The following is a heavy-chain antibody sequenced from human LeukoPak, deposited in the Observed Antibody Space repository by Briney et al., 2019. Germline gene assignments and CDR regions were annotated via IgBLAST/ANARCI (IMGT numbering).Heavy chain of an antibody. Sequence: GGSLRLSCAASGFTFSSYGMHWVRQAPGKGLEWVAVISYDGSNKYYADSVKGRFTISRDNSKNTLYLQMNSLRAEDTAVYYCAKNSKGPRIQLWFLDYWGQGTLVTVSS. CDR1: GFTFSSYG. J-gene: IGHJ4*02. CDR3: AKNSKGPRIQLWFLDY. D-gene: IGHD5-18*01. V-gene: IGHV3-30*18. CDR2: ISYDGSNK.